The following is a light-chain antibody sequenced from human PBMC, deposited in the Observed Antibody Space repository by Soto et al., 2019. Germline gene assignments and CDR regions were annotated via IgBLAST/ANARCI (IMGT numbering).Light chain of an antibody. CDR3: QHYGSSPWT. CDR1: QRASSSN. Sequence: EVVLTQSPGTLSLSPGERATPSCRAGQRASSSNLAWYQQKRGQSPRLLIYSASSRATGIPDRFSGSGSGPDFTLTISSLEPEDFAVYFCQHYGSSPWTFGQGTKVDIK. V-gene: IGKV3-20*01. J-gene: IGKJ1*01. CDR2: SAS.